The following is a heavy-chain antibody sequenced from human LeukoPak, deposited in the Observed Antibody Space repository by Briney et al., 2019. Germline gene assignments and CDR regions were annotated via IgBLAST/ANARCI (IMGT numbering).Heavy chain of an antibody. CDR3: ARVIDVAAAGYFDS. V-gene: IGHV4-59*08. J-gene: IGHJ4*02. D-gene: IGHD6-13*01. CDR1: GGSINSYY. Sequence: PSETLSLTCTVSGGSINSYYWTWIRQPPGKGLEWIGFIYYSGSTNYNPSLKSRVTISVDTSKNQFSLKLSSVTAADTALYYCARVIDVAAAGYFDSWGQGTQVTVSS. CDR2: IYYSGST.